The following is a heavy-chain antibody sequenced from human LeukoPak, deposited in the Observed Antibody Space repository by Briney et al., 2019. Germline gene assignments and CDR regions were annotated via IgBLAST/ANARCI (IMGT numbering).Heavy chain of an antibody. V-gene: IGHV3-23*01. CDR3: SKDPNGGYVGAFDM. D-gene: IGHD4-17*01. CDR1: GLTFSNYA. CDR2: ITGSGRGT. Sequence: TGGSLTLSCTASGLTFSNYATTWVRQAPGKGLEWVSSITGSGRGTYYADSVKGRFSVSRDNSQNTVFLHMNSLRADDTALYYCSKDPNGGYVGAFDMWGPWTMVTVSS. J-gene: IGHJ3*02.